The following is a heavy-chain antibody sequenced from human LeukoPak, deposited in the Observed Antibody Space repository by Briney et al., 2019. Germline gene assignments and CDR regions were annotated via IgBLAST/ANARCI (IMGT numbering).Heavy chain of an antibody. CDR1: GFAFSTYG. D-gene: IGHD1-1*01. J-gene: IGHJ3*02. CDR2: ISGSSGRT. Sequence: GGSLRLSCAASGFAFSTYGMSWVGQVPGKGLEWVAAISGSSGRTYYADSVKGRFTISRDNSKNTVYLQMNSLRAEDTALYYCARGTTGSPPFAFDIWGQGTMVTVSS. V-gene: IGHV3-23*01. CDR3: ARGTTGSPPFAFDI.